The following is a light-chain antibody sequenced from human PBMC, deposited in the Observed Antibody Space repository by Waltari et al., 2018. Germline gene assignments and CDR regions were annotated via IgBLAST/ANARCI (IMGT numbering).Light chain of an antibody. CDR2: DVS. V-gene: IGLV2-14*03. CDR1: SSAVGVYTY. CDR3: SSYTSSSTPLYV. Sequence: QSPLTQPASFSGSPGQSIPISCTGPSSAVGVYTYVSCYQQHPGKAPKLMIYDVSNRPSGVSNRFSGSKSGNTASLTISGLQAEDEADYYCSSYTSSSTPLYVFGTGTKVTVL. J-gene: IGLJ1*01.